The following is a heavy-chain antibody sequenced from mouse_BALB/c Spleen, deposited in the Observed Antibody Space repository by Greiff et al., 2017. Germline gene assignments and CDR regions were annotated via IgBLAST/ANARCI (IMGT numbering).Heavy chain of an antibody. J-gene: IGHJ4*01. V-gene: IGHV1S81*02. CDR2: INPSNGRT. CDR3: ARGPYGYGRRGMDY. CDR1: GYTFTSYW. D-gene: IGHD2-2*01. Sequence: QVQLQQPGAELVKPGASVKLSCKASGYTFTSYWMHWVKQRPGQGLEWIGEINPSNGRTNYNEKFKSKATLTVDKSSSTAYMQLSSLTSEDSAVYYCARGPYGYGRRGMDYWGQGTSVTVSS.